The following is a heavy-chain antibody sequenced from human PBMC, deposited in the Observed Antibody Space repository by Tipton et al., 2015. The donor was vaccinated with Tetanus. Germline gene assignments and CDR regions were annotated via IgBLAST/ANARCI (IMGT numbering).Heavy chain of an antibody. CDR2: ISGSGDRI. CDR1: GMTLSYFA. J-gene: IGHJ4*02. Sequence: SLRLSCAAFGMTLSYFAMSWVRQAPGKGLEWVSGISGSGDRIFYADSVKGRLTISRDNAKNTLYLQMNSLRAEDTAVYYCVRELISRTVVFINGFDQWGQGTLVTVSS. V-gene: IGHV3-23*01. CDR3: VRELISRTVVFINGFDQ. D-gene: IGHD3-22*01.